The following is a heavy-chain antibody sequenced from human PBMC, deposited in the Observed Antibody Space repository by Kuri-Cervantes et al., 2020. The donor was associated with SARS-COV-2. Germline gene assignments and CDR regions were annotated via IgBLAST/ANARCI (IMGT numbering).Heavy chain of an antibody. CDR2: IYTSGST. CDR1: GGSISSYY. V-gene: IGHV4-4*07. J-gene: IGHJ5*02. D-gene: IGHD2-2*01. CDR3: ARVGDCSSTSCYLPRANWFDP. Sequence: GSLRLSCTVSGGSISSYYWSWIRQPAGKGLEWIGRIYTSGSTNYNPSLKSRVTISVDKSKNQFSLKLSSVTAADTAVYYCARVGDCSSTSCYLPRANWFDPWGQGTLVTVSS.